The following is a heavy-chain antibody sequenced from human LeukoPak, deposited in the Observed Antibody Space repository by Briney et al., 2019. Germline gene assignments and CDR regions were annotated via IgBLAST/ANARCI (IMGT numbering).Heavy chain of an antibody. CDR1: GFTFDDYT. V-gene: IGHV3-43*01. CDR2: ISWDGGST. Sequence: AGGSLRLSCAASGFTFDDYTMPWVRHAPGKGLEWVSLISWDGGSTYYADSVKGRFTISRDNSKNSLYLQMNSLRTEDTALYYCAKDITMVRGVIYYYGMDVWGQGTTVTVSS. CDR3: AKDITMVRGVIYYYGMDV. J-gene: IGHJ6*02. D-gene: IGHD3-10*01.